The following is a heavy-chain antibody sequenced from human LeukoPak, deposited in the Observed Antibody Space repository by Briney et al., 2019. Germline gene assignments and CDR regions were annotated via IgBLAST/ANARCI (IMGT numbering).Heavy chain of an antibody. Sequence: GGSLRLSCAASGFTFSSYGMHWVRQAPGKGLEWVAVISYDGSNKYYADSVKGRFTISRDNSKNTLYLQMNSLKTEDTAVYYCTTELYWGQGTLVTVSS. V-gene: IGHV3-30*03. CDR1: GFTFSSYG. J-gene: IGHJ4*02. CDR3: TTELY. CDR2: ISYDGSNK.